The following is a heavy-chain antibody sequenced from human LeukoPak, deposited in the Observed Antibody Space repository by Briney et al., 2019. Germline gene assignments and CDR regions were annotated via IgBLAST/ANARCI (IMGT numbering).Heavy chain of an antibody. V-gene: IGHV1-2*02. CDR2: INPNSGGT. D-gene: IGHD5-12*01. CDR1: GYMFTGYY. J-gene: IGHJ4*02. Sequence: SVKVSCKASGYMFTGYYVHWVRQAPGQGLESMAWINPNSGGTNFAQTFQGRVTMTRDTSISTAYMELSRLGSDDTAMYYCARGYSGYDFAYWGQGTLLTVSS. CDR3: ARGYSGYDFAY.